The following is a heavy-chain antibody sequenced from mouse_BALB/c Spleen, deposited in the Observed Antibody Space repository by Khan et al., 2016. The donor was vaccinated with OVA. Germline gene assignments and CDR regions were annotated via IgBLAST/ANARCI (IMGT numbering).Heavy chain of an antibody. J-gene: IGHJ3*01. CDR3: SRGGYGGLAY. CDR1: GYSFTDYT. Sequence: EVQLQQSGPELVKPGASVKISCKASGYSFTDYTMNWVKQSHGKNLEWIGLINPYNVGTNYNQKFKGKATLTVDKSYSTAHMELLSLTSEDSAVYYCSRGGYGGLAYWGQGTLVTVSA. D-gene: IGHD1-1*01. CDR2: INPYNVGT. V-gene: IGHV1-18*01.